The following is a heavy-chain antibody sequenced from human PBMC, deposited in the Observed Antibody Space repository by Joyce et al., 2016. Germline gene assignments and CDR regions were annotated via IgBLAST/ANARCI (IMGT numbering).Heavy chain of an antibody. CDR2: VIPVYGTA. CDR1: GGTFSNYV. V-gene: IGHV1-69*06. Sequence: AQLVQSGAEVKRPGSSVKISCKASGGTFSNYVINWVRKAPGQGFEWKGRVIPVYGTARYAPRCQGRVTGTADKSAGTAYMELSSLGSEDTAVYYCVRGHYDYVWGGWRHIYFDYWGQGTLVTVSS. D-gene: IGHD3-16*01. J-gene: IGHJ4*02. CDR3: VRGHYDYVWGGWRHIYFDY.